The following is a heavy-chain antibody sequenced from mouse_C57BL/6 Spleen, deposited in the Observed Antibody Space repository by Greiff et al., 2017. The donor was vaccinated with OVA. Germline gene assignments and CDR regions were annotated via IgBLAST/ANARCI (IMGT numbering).Heavy chain of an antibody. D-gene: IGHD1-1*01. J-gene: IGHJ1*03. CDR2: IYPGSGNT. CDR1: GYTFTDYY. CDR3: ARSEYYGSSYVWYFDV. V-gene: IGHV1-76*01. Sequence: QVQLQQSGAELVRPGASVKLSCKASGYTFTDYYINWVKQRPGQGLEWIARIYPGSGNTYYNEKFKGKATLTAEKSSSTAYMQLSSLTSEDSAVYFCARSEYYGSSYVWYFDVWGTGTTVTVSS.